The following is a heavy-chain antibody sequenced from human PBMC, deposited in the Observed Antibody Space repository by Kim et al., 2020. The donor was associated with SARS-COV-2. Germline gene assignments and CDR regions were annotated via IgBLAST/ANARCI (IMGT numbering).Heavy chain of an antibody. CDR1: GYTFTSYA. V-gene: IGHV7-4-1*02. CDR2: INTNTGNP. J-gene: IGHJ6*02. D-gene: IGHD3-10*01. Sequence: ASVKVSCRASGYTFTSYAMNWVRQAPGQGLEWMGWINTNTGNPTYAQGFTGRFVFSLDTSVSTAYLQISSLKAEDTAVYYCARDSGWFGEFYYGMDVWGQGTTVTVSS. CDR3: ARDSGWFGEFYYGMDV.